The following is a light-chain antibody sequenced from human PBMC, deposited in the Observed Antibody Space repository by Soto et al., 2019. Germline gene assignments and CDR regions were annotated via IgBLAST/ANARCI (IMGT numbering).Light chain of an antibody. CDR3: GTWDSSLSAVV. J-gene: IGLJ2*01. CDR1: SSNIGNNY. V-gene: IGLV1-51*01. CDR2: DNN. Sequence: QAVVTQPPSVSAAPGQKVTISCSGSSSNIGNNYVSWYQQLPGTAPKLLIYDNNKRPSGIPDRFSGSKSGTSATLGITGLQTGDEADYYCGTWDSSLSAVVVGGGTKPTVL.